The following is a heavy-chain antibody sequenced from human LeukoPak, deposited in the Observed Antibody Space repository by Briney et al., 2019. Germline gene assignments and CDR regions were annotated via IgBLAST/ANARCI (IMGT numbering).Heavy chain of an antibody. V-gene: IGHV4-59*08. CDR3: ARLGKYDYVWGSYRQSAFDI. J-gene: IGHJ3*02. Sequence: KSSETLSLTCTVSGGSISSCYWSWIRQPPGKGLEWIAYIYYSGSTNYNPSLKGRVTKSVDTSKNQFSLKLSSVTAADTAVYYCARLGKYDYVWGSYRQSAFDIWGQGTMVTVSS. CDR1: GGSISSCY. CDR2: IYYSGST. D-gene: IGHD3-16*02.